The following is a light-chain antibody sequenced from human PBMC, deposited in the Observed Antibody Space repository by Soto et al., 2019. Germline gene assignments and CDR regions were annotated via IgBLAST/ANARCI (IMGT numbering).Light chain of an antibody. V-gene: IGLV1-40*01. CDR1: SSDIGSNT. CDR3: QSYDSSLSGVV. J-gene: IGLJ2*01. CDR2: GNS. Sequence: QSVLTQPPSASGTPGQRVTISCSGSSSDIGSNTVHWYQQLPGTAPKLLIYGNSNRPSGVPDRFSGSKSGTSASLAITGLQAEDEADYYCQSYDSSLSGVVFGGGTKLTVL.